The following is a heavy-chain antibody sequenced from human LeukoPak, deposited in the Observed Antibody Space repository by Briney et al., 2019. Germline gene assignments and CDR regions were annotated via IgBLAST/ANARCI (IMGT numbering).Heavy chain of an antibody. Sequence: PGRSLRLSCAASGFTFSSYGMHWVRQAPGKGLEWVAFIRYDGSNKYYADSVKGRFTISRDNSKNTLYLQMNSLRAEDTAVYYCAKDAKPRFLPQNWFDPWGQGTLVTVSS. CDR3: AKDAKPRFLPQNWFDP. J-gene: IGHJ5*02. D-gene: IGHD3-3*01. V-gene: IGHV3-30*02. CDR2: IRYDGSNK. CDR1: GFTFSSYG.